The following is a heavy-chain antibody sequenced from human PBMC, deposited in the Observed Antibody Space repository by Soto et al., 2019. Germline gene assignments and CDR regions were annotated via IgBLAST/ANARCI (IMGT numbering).Heavy chain of an antibody. Sequence: QVQLVQSGAEVKKPGASVKVSCKASGYTFTSYGISWVRQAPGQGLEWMGWISAYNGNTNYAQKLQGRVTMTTDTSTSTAYMELWSLRSDDTAAYYCAREINLRDYDFWSGPIYSYCGMDVWGQGTTVTVSS. J-gene: IGHJ6*02. CDR1: GYTFTSYG. CDR2: ISAYNGNT. CDR3: AREINLRDYDFWSGPIYSYCGMDV. V-gene: IGHV1-18*04. D-gene: IGHD3-3*01.